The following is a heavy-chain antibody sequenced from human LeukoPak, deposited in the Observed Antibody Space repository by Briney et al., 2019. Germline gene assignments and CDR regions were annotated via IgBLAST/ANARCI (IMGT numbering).Heavy chain of an antibody. CDR3: ARVLQQYNWFDP. V-gene: IGHV1-46*01. D-gene: IGHD4-11*01. J-gene: IGHJ5*02. Sequence: GASVKVSCKASGYTFISYDINWVRQATGQGLEWMGIINPSGGSTSYAQKFQGRVTMTRDTSTSTVYMELSSLRSEDTAVYYCARVLQQYNWFDPWGQGALVTVSS. CDR1: GYTFISYD. CDR2: INPSGGST.